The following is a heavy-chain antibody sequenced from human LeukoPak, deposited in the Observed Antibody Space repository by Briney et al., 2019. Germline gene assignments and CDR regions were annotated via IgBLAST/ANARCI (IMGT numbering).Heavy chain of an antibody. D-gene: IGHD4-17*01. CDR3: ARGRRGLEMTTVTSLDY. Sequence: ASVNVSCKASGYTFTSYDIFWVRQAAGQGLEWMGWMNPNSGNTGYAQKFQGRVTFTRNTPITTAYMDLSSLRSEDTAVYYCARGRRGLEMTTVTSLDYWGQGTLVTVSS. CDR2: MNPNSGNT. V-gene: IGHV1-8*03. CDR1: GYTFTSYD. J-gene: IGHJ4*02.